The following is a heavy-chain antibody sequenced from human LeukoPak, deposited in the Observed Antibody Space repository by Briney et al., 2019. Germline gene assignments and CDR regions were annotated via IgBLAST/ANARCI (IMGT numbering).Heavy chain of an antibody. CDR2: ISGSGGST. CDR1: GFTFSSYA. J-gene: IGHJ4*02. D-gene: IGHD3-10*01. Sequence: GGSLRLSCAASGFTFSSYAMSWVRQAPGKGLEWVSAISGSGGSTYYADSVKGRFTISRDNSKNTLYLQMSSLRAEDTAVYYCAKGSADVLLWFGVLPQFDYWGQGTLVTVSS. V-gene: IGHV3-23*01. CDR3: AKGSADVLLWFGVLPQFDY.